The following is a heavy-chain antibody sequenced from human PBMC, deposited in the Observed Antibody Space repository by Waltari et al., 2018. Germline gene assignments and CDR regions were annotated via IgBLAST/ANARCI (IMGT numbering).Heavy chain of an antibody. CDR2: MSWNSGSI. J-gene: IGHJ6*02. CDR3: ARRHNYYYGMDV. Sequence: EVQLVESGGGLVQPGRSLRLSCAASGFTFDDYAMHWVRQAPGKGLGWVSGMSWNSGSIGYADSVKGRFTISRDNAKNSLYLQMNSLRAEDTAVYYCARRHNYYYGMDVWGQGTTVTVSS. V-gene: IGHV3-9*01. CDR1: GFTFDDYA.